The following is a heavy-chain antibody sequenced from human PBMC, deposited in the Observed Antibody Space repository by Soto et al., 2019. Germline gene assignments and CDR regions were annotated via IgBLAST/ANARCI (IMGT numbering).Heavy chain of an antibody. CDR2: IYYSGST. Sequence: SETLSLTCTVSGGSISSSSYYWGWIRQPPGKGPEWIGSIYYSGSTYYNPSLKSRVTISVDTSKNQFSLKLSSVTAADTAVYYCASIGGQAIFGVVTDKYYFDYWGQGTLVTVSS. CDR1: GGSISSSSYY. V-gene: IGHV4-39*01. D-gene: IGHD3-3*01. J-gene: IGHJ4*02. CDR3: ASIGGQAIFGVVTDKYYFDY.